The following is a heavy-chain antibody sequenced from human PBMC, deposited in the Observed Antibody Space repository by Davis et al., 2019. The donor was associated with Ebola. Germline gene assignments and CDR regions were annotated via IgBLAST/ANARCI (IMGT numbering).Heavy chain of an antibody. Sequence: ASVKVSCKASGYTFTGYDINWVRQATGQGLEWRGWMNPNSGNTGYAQKFQGRVTMTRENSMSTAYMELRSLRSEDTAVYFCARGGVAYSDLDYWRQGTLVAVSS. D-gene: IGHD2-21*01. CDR3: ARGGVAYSDLDY. V-gene: IGHV1-8*01. CDR2: MNPNSGNT. J-gene: IGHJ4*02. CDR1: GYTFTGYD.